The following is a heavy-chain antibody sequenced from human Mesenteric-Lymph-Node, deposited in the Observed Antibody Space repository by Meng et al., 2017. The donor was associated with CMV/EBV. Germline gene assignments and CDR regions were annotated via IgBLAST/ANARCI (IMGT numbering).Heavy chain of an antibody. V-gene: IGHV1-2*02. CDR3: AGKSASAGTGAFDI. CDR2: MNPQSGGT. D-gene: IGHD6-13*01. Sequence: ASVKVSCKASAYIFTDYIIHWVRQAPGQGLEWMGWMNPQSGGTDYPHKFRGRVTMTRDTSISTAYMELTRLTSDDTAIFYCAGKSASAGTGAFDIWGQGTMVTVSS. CDR1: AYIFTDYI. J-gene: IGHJ3*02.